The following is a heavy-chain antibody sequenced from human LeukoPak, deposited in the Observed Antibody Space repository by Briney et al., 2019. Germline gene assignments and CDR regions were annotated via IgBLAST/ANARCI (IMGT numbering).Heavy chain of an antibody. Sequence: RPSQTLSLTCSVSGGSISRSDHYWSWIRQPPGKGLEWIGNIYYNGITYYNPSLKSRVTMSVDTSQNQFSLKLSSVTATDPAVYYCARGDRGSSTVPIYWFDSWGQGTLVTVSS. CDR2: IYYNGIT. V-gene: IGHV4-30-4*01. D-gene: IGHD4-17*01. CDR3: ARGDRGSSTVPIYWFDS. CDR1: GGSISRSDHY. J-gene: IGHJ5*01.